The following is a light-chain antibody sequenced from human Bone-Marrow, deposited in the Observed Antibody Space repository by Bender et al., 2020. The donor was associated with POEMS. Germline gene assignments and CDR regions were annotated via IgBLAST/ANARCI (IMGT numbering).Light chain of an antibody. V-gene: IGLV3-1*01. CDR2: KDS. CDR3: QAWDSRAVV. CDR1: ALPKQY. J-gene: IGLJ3*02. Sequence: SYVLTQPPSVSVSPGQTARITCSGDALPKQYAYWYQQKPGQAPVLVISKDSERPSGIPERFSGSNSGNTTTLTISGTQAMDEADYYCQAWDSRAVVFGGGTKLTVL.